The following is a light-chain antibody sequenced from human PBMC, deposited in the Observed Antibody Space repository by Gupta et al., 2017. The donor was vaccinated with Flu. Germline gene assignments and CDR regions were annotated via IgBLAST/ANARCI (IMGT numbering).Light chain of an antibody. Sequence: DIQMTQSPSSLSASVGDRVTITCRASQSISSYLNWYQQKPGKAPKLLIYAASSLQSGVPSRFSGSGSGTHFTLTVSRLQPEDFATYCCQQRDSTSWTFGQGTKVEIK. V-gene: IGKV1-39*01. CDR2: AAS. CDR3: QQRDSTSWT. J-gene: IGKJ1*01. CDR1: QSISSY.